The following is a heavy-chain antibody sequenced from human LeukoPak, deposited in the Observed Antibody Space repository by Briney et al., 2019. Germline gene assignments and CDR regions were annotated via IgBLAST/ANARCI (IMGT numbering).Heavy chain of an antibody. CDR2: ISAYNGNT. CDR1: GYTFTSYG. Sequence: ASVKVSCKASGYTFTSYGISWVRQAPGQGLEWMGWISAYNGNTNYAQKLQGRVTMTTDTSTSTAYMELRSLRSDDTAVYYCARVHWGIAAAGSNWFDPWGQGTLVTVPS. J-gene: IGHJ5*02. V-gene: IGHV1-18*01. D-gene: IGHD6-13*01. CDR3: ARVHWGIAAAGSNWFDP.